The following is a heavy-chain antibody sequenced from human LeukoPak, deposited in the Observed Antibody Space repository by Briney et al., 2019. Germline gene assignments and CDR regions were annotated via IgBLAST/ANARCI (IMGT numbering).Heavy chain of an antibody. CDR3: AKGGIHWEVDY. D-gene: IGHD5-18*01. J-gene: IGHJ4*02. V-gene: IGHV3-30*02. CDR2: IRYDGSNE. Sequence: GGSLRLSCAASGFTFSNSGMHWVRQAPGKGLEWVTFIRYDGSNEHYADSVKGRFTISRDNSRNTLYLQMDRLRPEDTAVYYCAKGGIHWEVDYWGQGSLVTVSS. CDR1: GFTFSNSG.